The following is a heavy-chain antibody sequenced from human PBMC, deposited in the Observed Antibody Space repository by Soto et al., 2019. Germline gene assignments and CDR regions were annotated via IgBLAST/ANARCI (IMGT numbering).Heavy chain of an antibody. CDR2: IIPIFGTA. V-gene: IGHV1-69*13. D-gene: IGHD3-22*01. J-gene: IGHJ3*02. CDR3: ARGGYDSSGFVAFDI. Sequence: ASVKVSCKASGYTFTSYDINWVRQATGQGLEWMGGIIPIFGTANYAQKFQGRVTITADESTSTAYMELSSLRSEDTAVYYCARGGYDSSGFVAFDIWGQGTMVTVSS. CDR1: GYTFTSYD.